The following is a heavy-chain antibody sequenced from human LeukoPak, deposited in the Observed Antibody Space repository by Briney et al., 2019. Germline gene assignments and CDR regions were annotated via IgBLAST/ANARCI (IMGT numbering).Heavy chain of an antibody. CDR1: GGTFSSYT. D-gene: IGHD2-2*01. V-gene: IGHV7-4-1*02. CDR2: INTNTGNP. CDR3: ARDLERQGSLVVPAAAPDY. J-gene: IGHJ4*02. Sequence: ASVKVSCKASGGTFSSYTINWVRQAPGQGLEWMGWINTNTGNPTYAQGFTGRFVFSLDTSVSTAYLQISSLKAEDTAVYYCARDLERQGSLVVPAAAPDYWGQGTLVAVSS.